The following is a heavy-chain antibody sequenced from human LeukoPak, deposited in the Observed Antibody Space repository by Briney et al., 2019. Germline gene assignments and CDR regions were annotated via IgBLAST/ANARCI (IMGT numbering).Heavy chain of an antibody. V-gene: IGHV1-24*01. CDR3: VTDHPPYYYHSDNYKG. J-gene: IGHJ4*02. CDR2: FDPEDDEK. CDR1: GYTLSELC. Sequence: ASVKVSCKVSGYTLSELCIHWVRQAPGEGLEWMGGFDPEDDEKIYAQKFQGRMTMTEDTSTDTAYMELTSLRSEDTAVYYCVTDHPPYYYHSDNYKGWGQGTLVTVSS. D-gene: IGHD3-22*01.